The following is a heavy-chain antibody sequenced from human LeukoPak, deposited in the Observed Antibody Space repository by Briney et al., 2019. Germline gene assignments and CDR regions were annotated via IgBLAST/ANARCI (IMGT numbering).Heavy chain of an antibody. CDR1: GYTFTSYD. CDR2: MNPNSGNT. Sequence: GASVKVSCKASGYTFTSYDINWVRQATGQGLEWMGWMNPNSGNTGYAQKFQGRVTMTTDTSTSTAYMELRSLRSDDTAVYYCARDGSPGCGGDCFLNWFDPWGQGTLVTVSS. J-gene: IGHJ5*02. D-gene: IGHD2-21*01. V-gene: IGHV1-8*01. CDR3: ARDGSPGCGGDCFLNWFDP.